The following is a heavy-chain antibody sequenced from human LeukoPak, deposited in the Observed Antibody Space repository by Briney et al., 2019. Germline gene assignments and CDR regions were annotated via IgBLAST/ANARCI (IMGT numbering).Heavy chain of an antibody. D-gene: IGHD2-21*01. Sequence: GGSLRLSCAASGFTFSNYFMIWIRQPPGKVLEWISYISIDSNLIYYADSVKGRFTISRDNAKNTLYLEMKNLRAEDTAVYYCAKVAYPTYYSNLWGQGTLVTVSS. CDR3: AKVAYPTYYSNL. CDR1: GFTFSNYF. V-gene: IGHV3-11*04. CDR2: ISIDSNLI. J-gene: IGHJ4*02.